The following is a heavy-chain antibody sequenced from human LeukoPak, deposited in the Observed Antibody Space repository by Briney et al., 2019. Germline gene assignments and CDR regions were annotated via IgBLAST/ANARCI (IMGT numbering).Heavy chain of an antibody. Sequence: SEILSLTCTVSGGSISSYYWSWIRQPAGKGLEWIGRIYTSGSTNYNPSLKSRVTMSVDTSKNQFSLKLSSVTAADTAVYYCARDLHYYDSSGYYYSDAFDIWGQGTMVTVSS. J-gene: IGHJ3*02. CDR2: IYTSGST. CDR1: GGSISSYY. CDR3: ARDLHYYDSSGYYYSDAFDI. V-gene: IGHV4-4*07. D-gene: IGHD3-22*01.